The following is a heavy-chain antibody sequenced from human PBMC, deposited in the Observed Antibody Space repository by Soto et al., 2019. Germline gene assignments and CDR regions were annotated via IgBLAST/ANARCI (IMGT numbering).Heavy chain of an antibody. V-gene: IGHV2-5*02. CDR1: GFSLSTSGVG. CDR2: IYWDDDK. CDR3: AHSNHWIAAAGNNY. Sequence: QITLKESGPTLVKPTQTLTLTCTFSGFSLSTSGVGVGWIRQPPGKALEWLALIYWDDDKRYSPSLKSRLTITKDTSKNQVVLTMTNMDPVDTAAYYCAHSNHWIAAAGNNYWGQGTLVTVSS. J-gene: IGHJ4*02. D-gene: IGHD6-13*01.